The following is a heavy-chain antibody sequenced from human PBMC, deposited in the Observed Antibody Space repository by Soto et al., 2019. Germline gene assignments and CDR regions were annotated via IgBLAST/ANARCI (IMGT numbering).Heavy chain of an antibody. CDR1: GPSISSYGYY. D-gene: IGHD4-17*01. CDR3: ARVTRDYRTRHNWFDP. CDR2: IDYSGRT. V-gene: IGHV4-31*03. J-gene: IGHJ5*02. Sequence: QVQVQESGPGLVKPSQTLSLICTVSGPSISSYGYYWSWIRQHPGQVLEWIGYIDYSGRTYYNPSLKSRVIISVDTSKNQLSLKLSSVTAADTAVYYCARVTRDYRTRHNWFDPWGQGTLVTVSS.